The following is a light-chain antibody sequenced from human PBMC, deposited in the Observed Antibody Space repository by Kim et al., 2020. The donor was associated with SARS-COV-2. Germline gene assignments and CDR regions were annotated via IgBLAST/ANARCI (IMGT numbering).Light chain of an antibody. CDR3: QQRTKWPPAPS. V-gene: IGKV3-11*01. Sequence: PVQGATLSCRASHSVGISLAWYLQTRGQAPRLLSYDAAIRATGIPDRFSGSGYGTDFTLTISSLDPGDFGIYFCQQRTKWPPAPSFGGGTKVDIK. J-gene: IGKJ4*01. CDR2: DAA. CDR1: HSVGIS.